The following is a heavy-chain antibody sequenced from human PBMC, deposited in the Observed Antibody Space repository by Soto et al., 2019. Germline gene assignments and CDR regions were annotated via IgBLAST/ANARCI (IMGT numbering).Heavy chain of an antibody. Sequence: PGESLKISCKGSGYSFTSYWISWVRQMPGKGLEWMGRIDPSDSYTNYSPSFQGHVTISADKSISTAYLQWCSLKASDTAVYYCARRKDYYDSSGYYGYWGQGTLVTVSS. CDR3: ARRKDYYDSSGYYGY. D-gene: IGHD3-22*01. CDR1: GYSFTSYW. V-gene: IGHV5-10-1*01. CDR2: IDPSDSYT. J-gene: IGHJ4*02.